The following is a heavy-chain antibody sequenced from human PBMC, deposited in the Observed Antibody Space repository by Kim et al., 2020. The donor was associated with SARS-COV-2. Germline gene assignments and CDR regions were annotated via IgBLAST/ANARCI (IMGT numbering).Heavy chain of an antibody. D-gene: IGHD3-3*01. CDR2: ISGSGGST. Sequence: GGSLRLSCAASGFTFSSYAMSWVRQAPGKGLEWVSAISGSGGSTYYADSVKGRFTISRDNSKNTLYLQMNSLRAEDTAVYYCAKEGYYDFWSGYSGRPFDPWGQGTLVTVSS. J-gene: IGHJ5*02. V-gene: IGHV3-23*01. CDR3: AKEGYYDFWSGYSGRPFDP. CDR1: GFTFSSYA.